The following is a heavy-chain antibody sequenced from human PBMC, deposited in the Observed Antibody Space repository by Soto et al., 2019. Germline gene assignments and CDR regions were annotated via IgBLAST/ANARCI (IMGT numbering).Heavy chain of an antibody. CDR2: INHDGSEQ. J-gene: IGHJ4*02. CDR1: GYSFRNYW. D-gene: IGHD2-15*01. CDR3: ARDIGYSSFDY. V-gene: IGHV3-7*01. Sequence: EVQLVESGGYLVQPGGSLRLSCAVSGYSFRNYWMSWVRQAPGKGLEWVANINHDGSEQNFLDSVKGRFTISRDNGKNSLFLQMNSLRAEDTAVYYCARDIGYSSFDYCGQGTLVTVSS.